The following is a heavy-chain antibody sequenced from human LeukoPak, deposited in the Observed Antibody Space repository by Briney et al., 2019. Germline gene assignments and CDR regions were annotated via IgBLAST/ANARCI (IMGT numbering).Heavy chain of an antibody. V-gene: IGHV1-46*01. J-gene: IGHJ5*02. CDR2: INPSGGST. Sequence: ASVKVSCKASGYTFTSYYMHWVRQAPGQGLEWMGIINPSGGSTSYAQKFQGGVTMTRDTSTSTVYMELSSLRSEDTAVYYCARVPDYSNYGEWYWFDPWGQGTLVTVSS. CDR3: ARVPDYSNYGEWYWFDP. D-gene: IGHD4-4*01. CDR1: GYTFTSYY.